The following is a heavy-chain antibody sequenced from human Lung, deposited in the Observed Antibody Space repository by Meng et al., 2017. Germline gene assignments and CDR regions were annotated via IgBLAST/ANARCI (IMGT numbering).Heavy chain of an antibody. V-gene: IGHV3-74*01. CDR2: INRDGTKP. J-gene: IGHJ1*01. CDR1: GVTFTDHW. Sequence: EGRLGESGGRLVPPGWSLLRSRAASGVTFTDHWMHWVRQGPGKGLVWVSRINRDGTKPTYADSVKGRFTISRDNAKNTLYLQMNNLRAEDTAFYYCTNDRLNHWGQGALVTVSS. D-gene: IGHD1-1*01. CDR3: TNDRLNH.